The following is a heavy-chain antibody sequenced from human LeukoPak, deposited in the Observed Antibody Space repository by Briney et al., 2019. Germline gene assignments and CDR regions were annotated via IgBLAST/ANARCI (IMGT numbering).Heavy chain of an antibody. CDR2: INPSGGST. V-gene: IGHV1-46*01. CDR1: GYTFTSYC. CDR3: ATLGGYYDFWSGYHDY. Sequence: ASVKVSCKASGYTFTSYCMHWVRQAPGRGLEWMGLINPSGGSTSYAQKFQGRVTMTRDTSTSTVYMELSSLRSEDTAVYYCATLGGYYDFWSGYHDYWGQGTLVTVSS. D-gene: IGHD3-3*01. J-gene: IGHJ4*02.